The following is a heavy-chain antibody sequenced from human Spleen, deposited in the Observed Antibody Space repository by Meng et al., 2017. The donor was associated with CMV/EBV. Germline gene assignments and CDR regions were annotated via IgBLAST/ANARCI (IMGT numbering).Heavy chain of an antibody. CDR1: GFTFSGYT. V-gene: IGHV3-21*01. CDR3: GRDRIITGTTILYGMDV. J-gene: IGHJ6*02. CDR2: ISSRGSYI. D-gene: IGHD1-7*01. Sequence: GGSLRLSCAGSGFTFSGYTMNWVRQAPGKGLEWVSSISSRGSYIHYADSVKGRFTISRDNAKSSLYLQMSSLRAEDTAVYYCGRDRIITGTTILYGMDVWGQGTTVTVSS.